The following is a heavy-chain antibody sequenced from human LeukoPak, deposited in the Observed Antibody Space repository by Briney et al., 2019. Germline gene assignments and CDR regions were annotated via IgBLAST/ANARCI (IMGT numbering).Heavy chain of an antibody. D-gene: IGHD7-27*01. CDR1: GFTFSSYA. CDR3: AKGHRKDLTGHHIPEFDY. Sequence: GGSLRLSCAASGFTFSSYAMTWVRQAPGKGLEWVSAIFGSGGSTYYADSVKGRFTISRDNSKNTLYLQMNSLRAEDTAVYYCAKGHRKDLTGHHIPEFDYWGQGTLVTVSS. CDR2: IFGSGGST. V-gene: IGHV3-23*01. J-gene: IGHJ4*02.